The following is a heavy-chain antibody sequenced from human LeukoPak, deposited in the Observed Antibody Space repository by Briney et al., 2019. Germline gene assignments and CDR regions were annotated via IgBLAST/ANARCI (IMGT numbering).Heavy chain of an antibody. J-gene: IGHJ6*03. D-gene: IGHD6-13*01. CDR1: GYTFTSYD. V-gene: IGHV1-8*01. CDR3: ARGVKSSSWFSGYYYYYMDV. CDR2: MNPNSGNT. Sequence: ASVKVSCKASGYTFTSYDINWVRQATGQGLEWMGWMNPNSGNTGYAQKFQGRVTMTRNTSISTAYMELSSLRSEDTAVYYCARGVKSSSWFSGYYYYYMDVWGKGTTVTISS.